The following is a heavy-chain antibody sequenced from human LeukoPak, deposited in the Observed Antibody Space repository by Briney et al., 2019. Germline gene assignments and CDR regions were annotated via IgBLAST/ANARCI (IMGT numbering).Heavy chain of an antibody. CDR1: GFTFSSYA. CDR2: IKSKTDGRTR. J-gene: IGHJ3*02. D-gene: IGHD4/OR15-4a*01. V-gene: IGHV3-15*01. CDR3: TTFDYAAFLI. Sequence: GGSLRLSCAASGFTFSSYAISWVRQAPGKGLEWVGRIKSKTDGRTRNYAAPVKGRFNNSRDDSRNTLYLQMNSLKTEDTAVYYCTTFDYAAFLIWGQGTMVTVSS.